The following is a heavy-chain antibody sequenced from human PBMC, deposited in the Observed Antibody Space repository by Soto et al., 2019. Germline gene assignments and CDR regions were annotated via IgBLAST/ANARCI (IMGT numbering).Heavy chain of an antibody. CDR2: IIPIFGTA. CDR1: GGTFSSYA. V-gene: IGHV1-69*06. D-gene: IGHD4-4*01. J-gene: IGHJ5*02. Sequence: SVKVSCKASGGTFSSYAISWVRQAPGQGLEWMGGIIPIFGTANYAQKFQGRVTITADKSTGTAYMELSSLRSEDTAVYYCARDSYSNFQFDPWGQGTLVTVSS. CDR3: ARDSYSNFQFDP.